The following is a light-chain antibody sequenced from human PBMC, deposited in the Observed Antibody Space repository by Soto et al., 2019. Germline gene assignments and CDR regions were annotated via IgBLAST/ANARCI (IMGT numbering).Light chain of an antibody. CDR1: QSVSRN. Sequence: EIVLTQSPATMSLSPWERATLSCMTSQSVSRNLAWYQQKPGQAPSLLIYDASQRATGIAARFSGSGSGTDFTLTISSLEPEDFALYYCQHRSNWPAFGGGTKVDI. CDR2: DAS. V-gene: IGKV3-11*01. J-gene: IGKJ4*01. CDR3: QHRSNWPA.